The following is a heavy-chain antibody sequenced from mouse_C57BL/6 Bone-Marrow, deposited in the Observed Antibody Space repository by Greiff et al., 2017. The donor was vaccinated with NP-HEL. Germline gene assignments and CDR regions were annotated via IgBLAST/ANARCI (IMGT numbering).Heavy chain of an antibody. V-gene: IGHV7-3*01. Sequence: DVKLVESGGGLVQPGGSLSLSCAASGFTFTDYYMSWVRQPPGQALEWLGFIRNKANGYTTEYSASVKGRFTISRDNSQSILYLQMNALRAEDSATYYCARYRGYGSSYEYFDVWGTGTTVTVSS. CDR3: ARYRGYGSSYEYFDV. D-gene: IGHD1-1*01. CDR1: GFTFTDYY. J-gene: IGHJ1*03. CDR2: IRNKANGYTT.